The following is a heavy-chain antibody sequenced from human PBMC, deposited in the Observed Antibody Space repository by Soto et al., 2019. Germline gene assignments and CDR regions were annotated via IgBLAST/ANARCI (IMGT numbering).Heavy chain of an antibody. D-gene: IGHD6-19*01. CDR3: ARVAAVTDDFEYFQN. Sequence: QVQLQESGPGLVKPSGTLSLTCAVSRGSITTSNWWCWVRPPPGKGLEWIGEIYHSGDTKYDLSLKNRVTISVDKSKNQFSLELSSATAADTAFYYCARVAAVTDDFEYFQNWGQGTLVTVSS. CDR1: RGSITTSNW. J-gene: IGHJ1*01. CDR2: IYHSGDT. V-gene: IGHV4-4*02.